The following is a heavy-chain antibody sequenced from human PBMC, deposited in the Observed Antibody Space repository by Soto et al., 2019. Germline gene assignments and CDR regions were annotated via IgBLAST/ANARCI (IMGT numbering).Heavy chain of an antibody. D-gene: IGHD6-13*01. CDR2: IYYSGST. CDR3: ARRSKVHWFDP. Sequence: QVQLQESGPGLVKPSETLSLTCTVSGGSISSYYWSWIRQPPGKGLEWIGYIYYSGSTNYNPSLKSXATXSXVTSKNQFSLKLSSVTAADTAVYYCARRSKVHWFDPWGQGTLVTVSS. J-gene: IGHJ5*02. CDR1: GGSISSYY. V-gene: IGHV4-59*08.